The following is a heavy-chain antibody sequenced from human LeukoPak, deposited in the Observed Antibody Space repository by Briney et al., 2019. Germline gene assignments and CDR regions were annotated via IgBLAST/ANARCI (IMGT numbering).Heavy chain of an antibody. D-gene: IGHD6-13*01. J-gene: IGHJ4*02. Sequence: SETLSLNCTVSGDSISGSNCYWGRIRQPSGQGLEGIGNFYYTGSTYDNPSLKSRVTISADTSTNQFSLKLSSVTAADTAVYYCARTNSGSWYSPFDYWGQGTLVTVSS. CDR3: ARTNSGSWYSPFDY. CDR2: FYYTGST. V-gene: IGHV4-39*07. CDR1: GDSISGSNCY.